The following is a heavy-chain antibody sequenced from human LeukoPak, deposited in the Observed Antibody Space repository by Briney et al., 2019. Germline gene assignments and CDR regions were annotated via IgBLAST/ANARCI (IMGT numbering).Heavy chain of an antibody. CDR2: ISGSRGTT. V-gene: IGHV3-23*01. D-gene: IGHD3-10*01. Sequence: GGSLRLSCAASGFTFSRYAMSWVRQAPGKGLEWVSVISGSRGTTYYADSVKGRFTISRDNSKNTLYLRMSSLRAEDTAVYYCAREGDDNWFDPWGQGTLVTVSS. CDR3: AREGDDNWFDP. CDR1: GFTFSRYA. J-gene: IGHJ5*02.